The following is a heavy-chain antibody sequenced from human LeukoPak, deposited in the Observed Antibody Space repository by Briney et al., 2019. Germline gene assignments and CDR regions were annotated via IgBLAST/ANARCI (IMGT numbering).Heavy chain of an antibody. V-gene: IGHV3-48*03. CDR2: ISSSGSTI. CDR1: GFSFNSFE. J-gene: IGHJ4*02. CDR3: TREYLTVSYFDY. Sequence: PGGSLRLSCAASGFSFNSFEMSWVRQAPGKGLEWVSYISSSGSTIYYADSVKGRFTISRDNAKNSLYLQMNSLRGEDTAVYYCTREYLTVSYFDYWGQGTLVTVSS. D-gene: IGHD4-11*01.